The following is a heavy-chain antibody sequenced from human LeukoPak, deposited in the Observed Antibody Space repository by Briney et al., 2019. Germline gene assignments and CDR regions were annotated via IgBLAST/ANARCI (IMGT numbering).Heavy chain of an antibody. D-gene: IGHD3-22*01. CDR1: GFTFSSYW. Sequence: GGSLRLSCAASGFTFSSYWMSWVRQAPGKGLEWVAHIKQDGSEKYYVDSVKGRFTISRDNAKNSLYLQMNSLRAEDTAVYYCARDPSPYYYDSSGYYYPRGAFDIWGQGTMVTVSS. V-gene: IGHV3-7*01. CDR2: IKQDGSEK. CDR3: ARDPSPYYYDSSGYYYPRGAFDI. J-gene: IGHJ3*02.